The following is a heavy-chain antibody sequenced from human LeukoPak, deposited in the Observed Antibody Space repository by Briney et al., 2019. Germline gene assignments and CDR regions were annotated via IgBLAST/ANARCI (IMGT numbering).Heavy chain of an antibody. Sequence: PGGSLRLSCAASGFPFSASAVYWVRQASGKGLEWVGRIRNKDNSYATTYAASANGRFTISRDDSKNTAYLQMNSLKTEDTAVYYCTTDLYYYDSSGYAFDIWGQGTMVTVSS. V-gene: IGHV3-73*01. D-gene: IGHD3-22*01. J-gene: IGHJ3*02. CDR2: IRNKDNSYAT. CDR1: GFPFSASA. CDR3: TTDLYYYDSSGYAFDI.